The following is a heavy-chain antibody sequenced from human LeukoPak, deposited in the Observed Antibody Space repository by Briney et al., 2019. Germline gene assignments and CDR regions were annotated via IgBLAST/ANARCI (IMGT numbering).Heavy chain of an antibody. CDR3: HYYYYGMDA. Sequence: GASVKVSCKASGYTFTGYYMHWVRQAPGQGLEWMGWIIPNSGGTNYAQKFQGRVTMTRDTSISTAYMELSRLRFDDTAVYYCHYYYYGMDAWGQGTTVTVSS. CDR1: GYTFTGYY. V-gene: IGHV1-2*02. J-gene: IGHJ6*02. CDR2: IIPNSGGT.